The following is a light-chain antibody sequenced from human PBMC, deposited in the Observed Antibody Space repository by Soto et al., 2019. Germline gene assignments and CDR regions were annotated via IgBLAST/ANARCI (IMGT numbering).Light chain of an antibody. CDR3: LQHYNFPRA. CDR2: AAF. V-gene: IGKV1-6*01. J-gene: IGKJ1*01. CDR1: QDIRND. Sequence: AIQMTQSPSSLSASVGDRVSITCRTSQDIRNDLGWYQQKPGKAPKLLIYAAFRLQSGVPSRFSGSGSGTDFTLTISSLQPEDFATYYCLQHYNFPRAFGQGTKVEIK.